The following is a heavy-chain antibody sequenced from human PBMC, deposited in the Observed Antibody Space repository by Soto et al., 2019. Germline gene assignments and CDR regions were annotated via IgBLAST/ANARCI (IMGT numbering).Heavy chain of an antibody. J-gene: IGHJ4*02. CDR2: ISSSSTI. CDR3: ARYSSSSTY. V-gene: IGHV3-48*02. Sequence: GGSLRLSCAASGFTFSSYSMNWVRQAPGKGLEWVSYISSSSTIYYADSVKGRFTISRDNAKNSLYLQMNSLRDEDTAVYYCARYSSSSTYWGQGTLVTVSS. CDR1: GFTFSSYS. D-gene: IGHD6-13*01.